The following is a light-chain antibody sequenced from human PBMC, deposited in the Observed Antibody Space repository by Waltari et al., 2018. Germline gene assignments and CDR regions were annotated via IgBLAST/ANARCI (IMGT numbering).Light chain of an antibody. CDR1: QSVSSN. CDR2: AAS. J-gene: IGKJ2*01. V-gene: IGKV3-15*01. CDR3: QQYNNWPPGDT. Sequence: EIVMTQSPATLSVSPGERATLSCRASQSVSSNLAWYQQKPGQAPRLLIYAASTRATGIQARFSGRGSGTEFTLTISSLQSEDFAVYYCQQYNNWPPGDTFGQGTKLEI.